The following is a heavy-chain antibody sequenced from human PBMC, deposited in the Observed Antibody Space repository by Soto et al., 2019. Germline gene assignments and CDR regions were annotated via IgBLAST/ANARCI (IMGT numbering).Heavy chain of an antibody. Sequence: QVQLQESGPGLVKPSGTLSLTCAVSGGSISSSNWWSWVRQPPGKGLEWIGEIYHSGSTNYNPSHKSRVTLSVDKSKNQFSLKLSSVTAADTAVYYCARASGNDYGDSNYYYGMDAWGQGTTVTVSS. CDR3: ARASGNDYGDSNYYYGMDA. CDR1: GGSISSSNW. D-gene: IGHD4-17*01. V-gene: IGHV4-4*02. J-gene: IGHJ6*02. CDR2: IYHSGST.